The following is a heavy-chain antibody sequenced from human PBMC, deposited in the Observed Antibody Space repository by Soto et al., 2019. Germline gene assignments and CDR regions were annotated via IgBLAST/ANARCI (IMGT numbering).Heavy chain of an antibody. J-gene: IGHJ3*02. CDR3: ARDGVVVVAANLVAFDI. D-gene: IGHD2-15*01. V-gene: IGHV3-7*01. CDR2: IKQDGSEK. Sequence: GGSLRLSCAASGFTFSSYWMSWVRQAPGKGLEWVANIKQDGSEKYYVDSVKGRFTISRDNAKNLLYLQMNSMRAEDTAVYYCARDGVVVVAANLVAFDIWGQGTMVTVSS. CDR1: GFTFSSYW.